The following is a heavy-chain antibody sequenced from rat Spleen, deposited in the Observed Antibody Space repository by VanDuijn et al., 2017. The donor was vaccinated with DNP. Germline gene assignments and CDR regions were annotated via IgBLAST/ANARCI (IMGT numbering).Heavy chain of an antibody. Sequence: EVQLVESGGGLVQPGRSLKLSCAASGFTFSDYAMAWVRQSPTKGLEWVASISYDGGSTYYRDSVKGRFTISRDNAKSSLYLQTSTLGSEDTAIYFCTRGPNYGGDSDYFDYWGQGVMVTVSS. CDR1: GFTFSDYA. D-gene: IGHD1-11*01. J-gene: IGHJ2*01. V-gene: IGHV5-20*01. CDR3: TRGPNYGGDSDYFDY. CDR2: ISYDGGST.